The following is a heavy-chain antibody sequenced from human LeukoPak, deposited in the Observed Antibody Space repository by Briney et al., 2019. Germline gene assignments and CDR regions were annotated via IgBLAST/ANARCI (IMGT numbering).Heavy chain of an antibody. CDR1: GFSFSSYW. Sequence: GGSLRLSCVGSGFSFSSYWMNWVRQAPGKGLEWVANIKPDGSEKNFVDSVKGRFNISRDNANNALYLQMYTLRDEGTAVYYCARDGQPIDYYDVDGYYVKWFDSWGQGTLVTVSS. J-gene: IGHJ5*01. D-gene: IGHD3-22*01. CDR3: ARDGQPIDYYDVDGYYVKWFDS. V-gene: IGHV3-7*01. CDR2: IKPDGSEK.